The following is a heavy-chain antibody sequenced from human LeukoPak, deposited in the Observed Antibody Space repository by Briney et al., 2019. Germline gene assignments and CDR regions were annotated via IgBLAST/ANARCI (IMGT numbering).Heavy chain of an antibody. CDR2: IFDNGFS. Sequence: SETLSLTCSVSGGSISSYYWSWIRQPPGKGLEWIGYIFDNGFSNYSPSLKSRITISVDTSKNQFSLKLTSVNTADTAVYFCARVPTTLTTLQWYFDLWSRGTLVTVS. CDR1: GGSISSYY. V-gene: IGHV4-59*01. CDR3: ARVPTTLTTLQWYFDL. D-gene: IGHD4-17*01. J-gene: IGHJ2*01.